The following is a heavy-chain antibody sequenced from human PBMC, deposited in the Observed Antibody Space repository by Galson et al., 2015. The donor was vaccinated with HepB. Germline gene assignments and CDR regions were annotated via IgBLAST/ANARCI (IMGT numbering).Heavy chain of an antibody. J-gene: IGHJ3*02. V-gene: IGHV4-30-2*01. CDR2: IYHSGST. CDR1: GGSISSGGYS. Sequence: TCAVSGGSISSGGYSWSWIRQPPGKGLEWIGYIYHSGSTYYNPSLKSRVTISVDRSKNQFSLKLSSVTAADTAVYYCARAPGGYSYRQSRGAFDIWGQGTMVTVSS. D-gene: IGHD5-18*01. CDR3: ARAPGGYSYRQSRGAFDI.